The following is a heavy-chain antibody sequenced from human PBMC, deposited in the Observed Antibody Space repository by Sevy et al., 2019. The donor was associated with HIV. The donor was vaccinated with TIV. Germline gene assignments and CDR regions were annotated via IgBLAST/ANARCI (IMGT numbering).Heavy chain of an antibody. D-gene: IGHD2-2*01. CDR3: AKSRTSFRGMDV. J-gene: IGHJ6*02. CDR1: GFTFDDNA. Sequence: GGPLRLSCVASGFTFDDNAMHWVRQAPGKGLEWVSGISWNSDKIGYADSVKGRFTISRDNAKNSLYLQMNSLRTEDTALYYCAKSRTSFRGMDVWGQGTTVTVSS. V-gene: IGHV3-9*01. CDR2: ISWNSDKI.